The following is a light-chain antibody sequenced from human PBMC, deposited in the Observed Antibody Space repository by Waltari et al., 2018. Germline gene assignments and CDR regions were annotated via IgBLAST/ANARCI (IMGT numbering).Light chain of an antibody. Sequence: EIVLTQSPATLSLSPGERATLSCRASQSLSSYLAWYQQKPAQAPRLLIYDASNRATGIPARFSGSGSGTDFTLTISSLEPEDFAVYYCQQRSNWPPKITFGQGTRLEIK. V-gene: IGKV3-11*01. CDR3: QQRSNWPPKIT. CDR1: QSLSSY. CDR2: DAS. J-gene: IGKJ5*01.